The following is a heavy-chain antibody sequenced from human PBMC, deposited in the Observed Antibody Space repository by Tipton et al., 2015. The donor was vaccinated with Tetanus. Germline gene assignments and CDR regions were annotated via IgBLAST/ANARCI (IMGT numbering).Heavy chain of an antibody. CDR1: GFTFSSYA. D-gene: IGHD3-16*02. CDR2: INGDGTTT. J-gene: IGHJ4*02. CDR3: GRPYTTSLYVSDE. Sequence: SLRLSCAASGFTFSSYAMSWVRQAPGKGLVWVSRINGDGTTTNYTDFVEGRFTISRDNAKNTLYLQMNSLRVEDTAVYYCGRPYTTSLYVSDEWGQGTLVTVSS. V-gene: IGHV3-74*01.